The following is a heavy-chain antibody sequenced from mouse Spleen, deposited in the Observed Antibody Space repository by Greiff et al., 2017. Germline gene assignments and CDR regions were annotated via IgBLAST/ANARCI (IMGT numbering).Heavy chain of an antibody. Sequence: QVQLKQSGAELARPGASVKLSCKASGYTFTSYGISWVKQRTGQGLEWIGEIYPRSGNTYYNEKFKGKATLTADKSSSTAYMELRSLTSEDSAVYFCASHYYRYDAFAYWGQGTLVTVSA. D-gene: IGHD2-14*01. CDR2: IYPRSGNT. CDR3: ASHYYRYDAFAY. V-gene: IGHV1-81*01. CDR1: GYTFTSYG. J-gene: IGHJ3*01.